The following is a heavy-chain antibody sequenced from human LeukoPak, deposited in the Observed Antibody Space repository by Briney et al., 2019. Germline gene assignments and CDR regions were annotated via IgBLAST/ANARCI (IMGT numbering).Heavy chain of an antibody. D-gene: IGHD3-22*01. CDR2: INHSGST. Sequence: SETLSLTCADYGGSFSGYYWSWIRQPPGKGLEWIGEINHSGSTNYNPSLKSRVTISVDTSKNQFSLKLSSVTAADTAVYYCARFDYYDSSGIDYWGQGTLVTVSS. CDR3: ARFDYYDSSGIDY. V-gene: IGHV4-34*01. CDR1: GGSFSGYY. J-gene: IGHJ4*02.